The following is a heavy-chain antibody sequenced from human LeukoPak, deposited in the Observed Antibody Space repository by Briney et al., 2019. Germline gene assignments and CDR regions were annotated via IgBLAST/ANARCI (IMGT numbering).Heavy chain of an antibody. Sequence: GGSLRLSCAASGFTVSSNYMSWVRQAPGKGLEWVSVIYSGGSTYYADSVKGRFTISRDNSKNTLYFQMNSLRGDDTAVYFCAKDLRRLDYWGQGALVIVSS. CDR1: GFTVSSNY. CDR2: IYSGGST. CDR3: AKDLRRLDY. V-gene: IGHV3-53*05. D-gene: IGHD6-19*01. J-gene: IGHJ4*02.